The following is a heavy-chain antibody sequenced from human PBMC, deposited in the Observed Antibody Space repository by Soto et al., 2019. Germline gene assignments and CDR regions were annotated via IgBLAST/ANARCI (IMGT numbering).Heavy chain of an antibody. CDR2: IYYSGST. V-gene: IGHV4-31*03. CDR1: GGSISSGGYY. J-gene: IGHJ5*02. CDR3: ARDRIAAAGTGYNWFDP. Sequence: SETLSLTCTVSGGSISSGGYYWSWIRQHPGKGLEWIGYIYYSGSTYYNPSLKSRVTISVDTSKNQFSLKLSSVTAADTAVYYCARDRIAAAGTGYNWFDPWGQGTLVTVSS. D-gene: IGHD6-13*01.